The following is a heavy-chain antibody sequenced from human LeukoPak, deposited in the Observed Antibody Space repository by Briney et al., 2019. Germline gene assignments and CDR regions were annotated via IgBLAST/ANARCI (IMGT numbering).Heavy chain of an antibody. CDR3: ARGPLSVAGTNYFDY. CDR2: INPSGGST. V-gene: IGHV1-46*01. D-gene: IGHD6-19*01. CDR1: GYTFTSYY. J-gene: IGHJ4*02. Sequence: ASVKVSCKASGYTFTSYYMHWVRQAPGQGLEWMGIINPSGGSTSYAQKFQGRVTMTRDTSTSTVYMELSSLRSEDTAVYYCARGPLSVAGTNYFDYWGQGTLVTVSS.